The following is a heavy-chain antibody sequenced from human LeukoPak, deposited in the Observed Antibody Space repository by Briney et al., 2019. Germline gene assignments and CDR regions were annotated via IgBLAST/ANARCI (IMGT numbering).Heavy chain of an antibody. D-gene: IGHD3-16*01. Sequence: SETLSLTCSVSGGSISSYYWSWIRQPPGKGLEWIGNIYYSGSTNYNPSLKSRVTISVDTSKNQFSLKLSSVTAADTAVYYCARYGLIRGFEYWGQGTLVTVSS. J-gene: IGHJ4*02. CDR1: GGSISSYY. V-gene: IGHV4-59*01. CDR3: ARYGLIRGFEY. CDR2: IYYSGST.